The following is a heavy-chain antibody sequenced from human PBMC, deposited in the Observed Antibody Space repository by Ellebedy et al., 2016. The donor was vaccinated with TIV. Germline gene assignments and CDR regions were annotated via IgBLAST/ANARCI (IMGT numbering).Heavy chain of an antibody. J-gene: IGHJ4*02. CDR2: IYYSGAP. V-gene: IGHV4-39*01. Sequence: SETLSLTXTVSGASLTNIEFYWAWIRQPPGKGLEWIGSIYYSGAPYRNPSLQSRVTMSVDTSKNQFSLKMTSVTASDTAVYYCARHGQFDYWGQGTLVIVSS. CDR3: ARHGQFDY. CDR1: GASLTNIEFY.